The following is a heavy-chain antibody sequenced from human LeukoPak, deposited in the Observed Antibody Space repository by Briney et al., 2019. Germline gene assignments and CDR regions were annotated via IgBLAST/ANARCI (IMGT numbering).Heavy chain of an antibody. Sequence: SETLSLTCAVYGGSFSGYYWSWIRQPPGKGLEWIGEINHSGSTNYNPSLKSRVTISVDTSKNQFSLKLSSVTAADTAVYYCARGARYLDYRGQGTLVTVSS. D-gene: IGHD3-9*01. J-gene: IGHJ4*02. CDR1: GGSFSGYY. CDR2: INHSGST. V-gene: IGHV4-34*01. CDR3: ARGARYLDY.